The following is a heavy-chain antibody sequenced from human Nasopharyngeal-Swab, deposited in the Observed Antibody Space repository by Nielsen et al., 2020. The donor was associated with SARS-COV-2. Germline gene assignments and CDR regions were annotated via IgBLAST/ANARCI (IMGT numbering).Heavy chain of an antibody. CDR3: ARDGLFGDSAFDI. Sequence: RQAPGKGLEWIGSIYHSGGTYYNPSLKSRVTISVDTSKNQFSLKLSSVTAADTAVYYCARDGLFGDSAFDIWGQGTMVTVSS. D-gene: IGHD3-10*01. J-gene: IGHJ3*02. CDR2: IYHSGGT. V-gene: IGHV4-38-2*02.